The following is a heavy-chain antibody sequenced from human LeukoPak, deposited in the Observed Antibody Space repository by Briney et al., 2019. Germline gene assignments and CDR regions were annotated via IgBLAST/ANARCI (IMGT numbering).Heavy chain of an antibody. CDR2: ISAYNGNT. V-gene: IGHV1-18*01. CDR1: GYTFTSYG. CDR3: ARDCSGGSCYSRGDY. D-gene: IGHD2-15*01. Sequence: ASVKVSCKASGYTFTSYGISWVRQAPGQGLEWMGWISAYNGNTNYAQKLQGRVTMTTDTSTSTACMELRSLGSDDTAVYYCARDCSGGSCYSRGDYWGQGTLVTVSS. J-gene: IGHJ4*02.